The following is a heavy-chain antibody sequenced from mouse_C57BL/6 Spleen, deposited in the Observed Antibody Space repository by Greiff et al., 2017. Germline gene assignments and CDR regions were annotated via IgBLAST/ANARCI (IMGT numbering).Heavy chain of an antibody. Sequence: QVQLKQSGAELVRPGTSVKVSCKASGYAFTNYLIEWVKQRPGQGLERIGVINPGSGGTNYNEKFKGKATLTADKSSSTAYMQLSSLTSEDSAVYFCARGGGYFYYYAMDYWGQGTSVTVSS. CDR3: ARGGGYFYYYAMDY. CDR1: GYAFTNYL. V-gene: IGHV1-54*01. D-gene: IGHD2-3*01. CDR2: INPGSGGT. J-gene: IGHJ4*01.